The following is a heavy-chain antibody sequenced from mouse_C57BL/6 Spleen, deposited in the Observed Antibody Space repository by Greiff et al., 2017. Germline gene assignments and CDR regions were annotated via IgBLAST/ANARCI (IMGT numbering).Heavy chain of an antibody. CDR3: AKGPIYDGYPGFAY. V-gene: IGHV3-6*01. CDR1: GYSITSGYY. CDR2: ISYDGSN. J-gene: IGHJ3*01. D-gene: IGHD2-3*01. Sequence: EVKLQESGPGLVKPSQSLSLTCSVTGYSITSGYYWNWIRQFPGNKLEWMGYISYDGSNNYNPSLKNRISITRDTSKNQFFLKLNSVTTEDTATYYCAKGPIYDGYPGFAYWGQGTLVTVSA.